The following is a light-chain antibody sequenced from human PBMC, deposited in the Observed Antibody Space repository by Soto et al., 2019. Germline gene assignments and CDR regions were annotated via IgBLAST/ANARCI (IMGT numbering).Light chain of an antibody. J-gene: IGKJ2*03. CDR2: DAS. V-gene: IGKV3-11*01. CDR1: QSVSGY. Sequence: EIVLTQSPATLSLSPGERATLSCRASQSVSGYLAWYQQKPGQAPRLLIYDASNRATGVPARFSGSGSGTDFSLTISSLEPDDFSVYYCQQRYSSYSFGQGTKLVI. CDR3: QQRYSSYS.